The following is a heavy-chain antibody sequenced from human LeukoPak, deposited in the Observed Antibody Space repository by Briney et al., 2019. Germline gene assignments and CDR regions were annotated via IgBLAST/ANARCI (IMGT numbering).Heavy chain of an antibody. Sequence: GGSLRLSCAASGFTFSSYSMNWVRQAPGKGLEWVSSISSSSSYIYYADSVKGRFTISRDNAKNSLYLQMNSLRAEDTAVYYCARDPGVAVAGPGDYWGQGTLVTVSS. D-gene: IGHD6-19*01. CDR2: ISSSSSYI. CDR3: ARDPGVAVAGPGDY. CDR1: GFTFSSYS. V-gene: IGHV3-21*01. J-gene: IGHJ4*02.